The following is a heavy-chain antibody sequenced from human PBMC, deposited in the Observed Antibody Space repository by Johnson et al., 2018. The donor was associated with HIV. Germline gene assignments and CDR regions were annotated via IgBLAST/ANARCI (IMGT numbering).Heavy chain of an antibody. D-gene: IGHD2-15*01. CDR3: ARGEDSYFDI. Sequence: VQLVESGGGLIQPGGSLRLSCAASGFTFSSYAVHWVRQAPGKGLEYVSGIRSNGRSTYHAKPVKGRFTISRDNSKNTLYLQMGSLRAEDMAVYYCARGEDSYFDIWGQGTMVTVSS. CDR2: IRSNGRST. CDR1: GFTFSSYA. V-gene: IGHV3-64*01. J-gene: IGHJ3*02.